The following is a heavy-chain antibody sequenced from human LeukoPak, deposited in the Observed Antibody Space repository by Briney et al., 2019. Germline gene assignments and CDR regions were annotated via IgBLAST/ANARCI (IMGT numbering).Heavy chain of an antibody. V-gene: IGHV3-21*01. D-gene: IGHD3-22*01. CDR3: ATEYYYDSSGYYYDYYYMDV. CDR1: GFTFSSYS. CDR2: ISSSSSYI. J-gene: IGHJ6*03. Sequence: PGGSLRLSCAASGFTFSSYSMNWVRQAPGKGLEWVSSISSSSSYIYYADSVKGRFTISRDNAKNSLYLQMNSLRAEDTAVYYCATEYYYDSSGYYYDYYYMDVWGKGTTVTVSS.